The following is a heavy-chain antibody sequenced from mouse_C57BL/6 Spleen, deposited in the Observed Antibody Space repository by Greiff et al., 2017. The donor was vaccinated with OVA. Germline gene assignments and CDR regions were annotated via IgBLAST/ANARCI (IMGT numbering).Heavy chain of an antibody. CDR1: GYTFTSYW. Sequence: VQLQQPGAELVRPGSSVKLSCKASGYTFTSYWMHWVKQRPIQGLEWIGNIDPSDSETHYNQKFKDKATLTVDKSSSTAYMQLSSLTSEDSAVYYCARSYDYDRGAMDYWGQGTSVTVSS. J-gene: IGHJ4*01. V-gene: IGHV1-52*01. D-gene: IGHD2-4*01. CDR2: IDPSDSET. CDR3: ARSYDYDRGAMDY.